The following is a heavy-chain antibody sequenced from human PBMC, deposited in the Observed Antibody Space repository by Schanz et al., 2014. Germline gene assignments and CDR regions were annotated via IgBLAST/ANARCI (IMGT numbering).Heavy chain of an antibody. J-gene: IGHJ3*02. D-gene: IGHD3-3*01. CDR1: GFIFNDYY. CDR2: ISRDGTTS. V-gene: IGHV3-11*04. CDR3: ARSTLDFWSGYPGAFDI. Sequence: QVQLVESGGGLVKPGGSLRLSCAASGFIFNDYYMNWIRQAPGKGLEWLSYISRDGTTSYYADSVKGRFTISRDNAKNSLYLQMNSLRDEDTAVYYCARSTLDFWSGYPGAFDIWGQGTMVGVSS.